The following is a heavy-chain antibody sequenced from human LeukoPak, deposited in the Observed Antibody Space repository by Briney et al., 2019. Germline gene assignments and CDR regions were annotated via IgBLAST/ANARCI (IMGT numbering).Heavy chain of an antibody. J-gene: IGHJ4*02. V-gene: IGHV1-69*05. CDR3: AREYYDTSHYYFDY. Sequence: PVKVSCKASGGTFSSYAISWVRQAPGQGLEWMGRIIPIFGSANYAQKFQGRVTITTDESTSTVYMELSSLRSEDTAVYYCAREYYDTSHYYFDYWGQGTLVTVSS. D-gene: IGHD3-22*01. CDR1: GGTFSSYA. CDR2: IIPIFGSA.